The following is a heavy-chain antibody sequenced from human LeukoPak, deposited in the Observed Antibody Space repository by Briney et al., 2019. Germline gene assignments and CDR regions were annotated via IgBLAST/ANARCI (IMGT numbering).Heavy chain of an antibody. CDR2: ISYDGSNK. CDR3: AKERLAQYSSSWYGLWDY. J-gene: IGHJ4*02. CDR1: GFTFSSYG. D-gene: IGHD6-13*01. V-gene: IGHV3-30*18. Sequence: GRSLRLSCAASGFTFSSYGMHWVRQAPGKGLEWVAVISYDGSNKYYADSVKGRFTISRDNSKNTLYLQMNSLRAKDTAVYYCAKERLAQYSSSWYGLWDYWGQGTLVTVSS.